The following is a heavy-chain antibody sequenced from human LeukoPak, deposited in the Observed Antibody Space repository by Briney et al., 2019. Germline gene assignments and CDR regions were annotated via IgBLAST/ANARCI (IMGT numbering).Heavy chain of an antibody. CDR1: GFTVSNNY. Sequence: PGGSLRLSCAASGFTVSNNYMSWVRQAPGKGPEWVSLIYSGGNTYYADPVKGRFTISRDNSKNTLYLQMNSLRAEDTAVYYCAGVSKSATTGTVLDYWGQGTLVTVSS. D-gene: IGHD6-13*01. V-gene: IGHV3-53*01. CDR3: AGVSKSATTGTVLDY. J-gene: IGHJ4*02. CDR2: IYSGGNT.